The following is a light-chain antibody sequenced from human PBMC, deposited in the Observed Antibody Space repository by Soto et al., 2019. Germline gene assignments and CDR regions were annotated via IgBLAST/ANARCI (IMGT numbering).Light chain of an antibody. Sequence: QSALTQPRSVSGSPGQSVTISCTGTSSDVGGYNYVSWYQQQSGKAPKLIIYDVSKRPSGVPDRLSGSKSGNTASLTISGLQAEDEADYYCGSYAGGYTYVFGGGTKLTVL. V-gene: IGLV2-11*01. CDR1: SSDVGGYNY. CDR2: DVS. CDR3: GSYAGGYTYV. J-gene: IGLJ1*01.